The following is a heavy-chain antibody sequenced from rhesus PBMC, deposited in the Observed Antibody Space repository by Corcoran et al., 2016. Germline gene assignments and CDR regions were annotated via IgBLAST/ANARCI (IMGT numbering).Heavy chain of an antibody. D-gene: IGHD4-29*01. CDR3: ARLHDYGSISWY. CDR2: ISCSRGST. Sequence: QVQLKESGPGLVKPSETLSLTCAVSGGAISSSNWWGWIRQPPGKGLEWIGYISCSRGSTYYNPSLKSLVTSASDTSKTQFSLKLSAVTAVDAALYYCARLHDYGSISWYWGQGVLVTFSS. V-gene: IGHV4-65*01. CDR1: GGAISSSNW. J-gene: IGHJ4*01.